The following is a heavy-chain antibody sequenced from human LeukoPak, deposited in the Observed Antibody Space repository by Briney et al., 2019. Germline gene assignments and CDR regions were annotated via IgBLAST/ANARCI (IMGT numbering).Heavy chain of an antibody. CDR3: ARASRIPPEGRSIDY. CDR2: IYYSGST. J-gene: IGHJ4*02. V-gene: IGHV4-39*01. Sequence: SETLSLTCTVSGGSISSGDYYWSWIRQPPGEGLEWIGSIYYSGSTYYNPSLKSRVTISVDTSKNQFSLKLSSVTAADTAVYYCARASRIPPEGRSIDYWGQGTLVTVSS. D-gene: IGHD6-6*01. CDR1: GGSISSGDYY.